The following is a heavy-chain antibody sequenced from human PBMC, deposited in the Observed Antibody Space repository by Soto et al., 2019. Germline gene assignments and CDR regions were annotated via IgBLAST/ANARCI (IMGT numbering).Heavy chain of an antibody. Sequence: ETLSLTCAVYGGSFSGYYWSWIRQPPGKGLEWIGEINHSGSTNYNPSLKSRVTISVDTSKNQFSLKLSSVTAADTAVYYCAREIVVVIATSYYYMDVWGKGTTVTVSS. CDR3: AREIVVVIATSYYYMDV. CDR1: GGSFSGYY. J-gene: IGHJ6*03. V-gene: IGHV4-34*01. CDR2: INHSGST. D-gene: IGHD2-21*01.